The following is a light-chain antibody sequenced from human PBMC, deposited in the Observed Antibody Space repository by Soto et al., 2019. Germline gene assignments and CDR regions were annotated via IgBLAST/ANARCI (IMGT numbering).Light chain of an antibody. Sequence: QSVLTQPPSVSGAPGQRVTISCTGSSSNIGAGYDVHWYQQLPGTAPKLLIYGNSNRPSGVPDRFSGSKSGTSASLAITGLRAEDEVDYYCQSYDSSLSGSLFGGGTKVTVL. J-gene: IGLJ2*01. V-gene: IGLV1-40*01. CDR1: SSNIGAGYD. CDR3: QSYDSSLSGSL. CDR2: GNS.